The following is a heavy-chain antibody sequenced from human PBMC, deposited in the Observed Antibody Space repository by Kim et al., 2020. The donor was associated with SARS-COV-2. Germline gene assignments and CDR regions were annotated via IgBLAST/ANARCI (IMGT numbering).Heavy chain of an antibody. CDR3: ARAPHDYGGNLWFDP. V-gene: IGHV4-38-2*02. D-gene: IGHD4-17*01. CDR1: GYSITSGYY. Sequence: SETLSLTCTVSGYSITSGYYWGWIRQPPGKGLEWIGSIYHSGSTYYNPSLKSRVAMSVDTSKNQFSLKLSSVTAADTAVYYCARAPHDYGGNLWFDPWGQGTLVTVSS. J-gene: IGHJ5*02. CDR2: IYHSGST.